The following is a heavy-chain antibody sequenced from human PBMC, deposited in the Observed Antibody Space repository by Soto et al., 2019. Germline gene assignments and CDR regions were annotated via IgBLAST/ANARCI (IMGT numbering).Heavy chain of an antibody. V-gene: IGHV4-31*02. CDR2: IYYSGST. Sequence: PGKGLEWIGYIYYSGSTYYNPSLKSRVTISVDTSKNQFSLKLSSVTAADTAVYYCARSRDIVVVPAARLLDYYYYYMGVSGKGISLSVSS. D-gene: IGHD2-2*01. J-gene: IGHJ6*03. CDR3: ARSRDIVVVPAARLLDYYYYYMGV.